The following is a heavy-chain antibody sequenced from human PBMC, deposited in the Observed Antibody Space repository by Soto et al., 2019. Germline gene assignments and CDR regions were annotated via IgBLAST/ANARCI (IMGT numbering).Heavy chain of an antibody. Sequence: GSLRLSCAASGFTISSNAMYWVRQAPGKGLEWVSAISERGDTTHYADSVKGRFTISRDTSKNTLYLQLNTLRADDTAVYYCAKDKPGTTSFDYWGQGTLVTVSS. V-gene: IGHV3-23*01. J-gene: IGHJ4*02. CDR3: AKDKPGTTSFDY. CDR2: ISERGDTT. D-gene: IGHD1-1*01. CDR1: GFTISSNA.